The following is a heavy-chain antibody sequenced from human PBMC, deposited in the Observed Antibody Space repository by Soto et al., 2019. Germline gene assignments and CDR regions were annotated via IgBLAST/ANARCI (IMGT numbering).Heavy chain of an antibody. J-gene: IGHJ6*02. CDR2: IYWDDDK. Sequence: QITLKESGPTLVKPTQTLTLTCTFSGFSLSTSGVGVAWIRQPPGKALEWLALIYWDDDKRYRPSLESRLTINQETFKNPVVLTKTNMGSVDTATYYCAYLPCSGGSCYWFSFSGMDVWGQGTTVTVSS. CDR1: GFSLSTSGVG. D-gene: IGHD2-15*01. CDR3: AYLPCSGGSCYWFSFSGMDV. V-gene: IGHV2-5*02.